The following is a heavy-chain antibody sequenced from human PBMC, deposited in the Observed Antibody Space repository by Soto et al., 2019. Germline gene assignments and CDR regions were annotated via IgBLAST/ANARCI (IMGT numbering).Heavy chain of an antibody. CDR1: GGSMIAYY. Sequence: SETLSLTCTVSGGSMIAYYWNWLRQPPGKGLQWIGYTYYSGSTTYNPSLKSRVTISVDSSKNQFSLKLDSVTPADTAVYYCARVRGTAGKRYFDYWGPGTLVTVSS. CDR3: ARVRGTAGKRYFDY. V-gene: IGHV4-59*01. J-gene: IGHJ4*02. D-gene: IGHD6-13*01. CDR2: TYYSGST.